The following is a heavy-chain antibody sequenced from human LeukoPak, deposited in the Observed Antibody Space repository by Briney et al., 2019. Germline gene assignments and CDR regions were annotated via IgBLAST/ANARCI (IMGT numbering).Heavy chain of an antibody. Sequence: GGSLRLSCAASGFTFSSYAMSWVRQAPGKGLEWVSTISGRDDSAYYADSVKGRFTISRDNSKNTLYLQMNSLRAEDTAVYYCAKDPRRGYSGYDGDWFDPWGQGTLVTVSS. CDR3: AKDPRRGYSGYDGDWFDP. D-gene: IGHD5-12*01. CDR2: ISGRDDSA. CDR1: GFTFSSYA. J-gene: IGHJ5*02. V-gene: IGHV3-23*01.